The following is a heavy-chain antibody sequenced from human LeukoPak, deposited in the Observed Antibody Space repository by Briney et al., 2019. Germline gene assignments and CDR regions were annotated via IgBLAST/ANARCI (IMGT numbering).Heavy chain of an antibody. CDR1: GGSVSSTHY. CDR3: AKSTYYYDTFVNAFDL. J-gene: IGHJ3*01. D-gene: IGHD3-22*01. Sequence: KPSETLSLTCTVSGGSVSSTHYWGWIRQPPGKGLEWIGSVYYGGSTYYNASLRSRVTTSVDTSKNQFSLKLSSVTAADTAVYYCAKSTYYYDTFVNAFDLWGQGTVVTVSS. V-gene: IGHV4-39*07. CDR2: VYYGGST.